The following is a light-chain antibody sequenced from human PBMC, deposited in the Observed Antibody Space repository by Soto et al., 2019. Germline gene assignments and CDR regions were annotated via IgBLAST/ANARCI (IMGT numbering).Light chain of an antibody. Sequence: ETVLTQSPATLSLSHGERATLSCRASQSVSSSYIAWYQQKPGQAPRLLISGASSRATGIPDRFSGSGSATDFTLTISRLEPEDFAVYYCQQYGSSPWTFGQGTKVDIK. J-gene: IGKJ1*01. CDR2: GAS. CDR1: QSVSSSY. V-gene: IGKV3-20*01. CDR3: QQYGSSPWT.